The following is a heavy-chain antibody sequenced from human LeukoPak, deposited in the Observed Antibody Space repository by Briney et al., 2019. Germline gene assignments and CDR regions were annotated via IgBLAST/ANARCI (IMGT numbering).Heavy chain of an antibody. D-gene: IGHD1-26*01. CDR3: ARAIVGATGGEDY. V-gene: IGHV1-46*01. CDR2: INPSGGST. J-gene: IGHJ4*02. CDR1: GYTFTSYY. Sequence: ASVKVSCKASGYTFTSYYMHWVRQAPGQGLEWMGIINPSGGSTSYAQKFQGRVTMTRDTSTSTVYMELSRLRYEDTAVYYCARAIVGATGGEDYWGQGTLVTVSS.